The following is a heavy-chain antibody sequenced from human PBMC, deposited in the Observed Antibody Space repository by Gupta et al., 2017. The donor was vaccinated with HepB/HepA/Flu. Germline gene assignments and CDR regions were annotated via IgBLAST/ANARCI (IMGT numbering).Heavy chain of an antibody. CDR1: GDSINRDH. D-gene: IGHD5-24*01. CDR2: VYNGERT. Sequence: QVQLQESGPGLVKPSATLSLTCTVSGDSINRDHWSWIRQSPGKGLEWIACVYNGERTWYNPSLESRVTGTIDTSKNQFSLKLSSVTAADTAVYYCVRGSDAYKTGYWGQGTKVTVSS. J-gene: IGHJ4*02. CDR3: VRGSDAYKTGY. V-gene: IGHV4-59*01.